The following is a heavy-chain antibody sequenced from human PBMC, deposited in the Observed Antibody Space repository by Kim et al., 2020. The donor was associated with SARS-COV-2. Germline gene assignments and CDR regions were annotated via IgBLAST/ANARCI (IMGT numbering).Heavy chain of an antibody. V-gene: IGHV3-21*01. Sequence: GGSLRLSCAASGFTFSSYSMNWVRQAPGKGLEWVSSISSSSSYIYYADSVKGRFTISRDNAKNSLYLQMNSLRAEDTAVYYCARGGGGYSGYDPSPYYYYGMDVWGQGTTVTVSS. J-gene: IGHJ6*02. CDR2: ISSSSSYI. D-gene: IGHD5-12*01. CDR1: GFTFSSYS. CDR3: ARGGGGYSGYDPSPYYYYGMDV.